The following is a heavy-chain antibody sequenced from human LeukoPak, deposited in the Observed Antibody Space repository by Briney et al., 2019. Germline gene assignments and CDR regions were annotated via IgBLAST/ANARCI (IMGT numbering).Heavy chain of an antibody. D-gene: IGHD6-13*01. CDR1: GFTFSSYA. CDR2: ISYDGSNK. J-gene: IGHJ3*02. V-gene: IGHV3-30*04. CDR3: ARTYSSSWYGSDAFDI. Sequence: PGGSLRLSCAASGFTFSSYAMHWVRQAPGKGLEWVAVISYDGSNKYYADSVKGRFTISRDNSKNTLYLQMNSLRAEDTAVYYCARTYSSSWYGSDAFDIWGQGTMVTVSS.